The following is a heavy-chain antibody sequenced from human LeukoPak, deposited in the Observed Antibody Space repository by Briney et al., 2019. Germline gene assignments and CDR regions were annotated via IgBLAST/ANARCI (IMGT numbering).Heavy chain of an antibody. CDR2: VSRFGGTT. J-gene: IGHJ5*02. CDR3: VKHVGSRWSNNRFDP. Sequence: RGSLRLSCAASGFTFSSYAMSWVRQAPGKGLEWVSAVSRFGGTTYYADSAKGRFTISRDNSNNTVYLQMNSLRVEGTALYYCVKHVGSRWSNNRFDPWGQGTLVTVS. V-gene: IGHV3-23*01. D-gene: IGHD6-13*01. CDR1: GFTFSSYA.